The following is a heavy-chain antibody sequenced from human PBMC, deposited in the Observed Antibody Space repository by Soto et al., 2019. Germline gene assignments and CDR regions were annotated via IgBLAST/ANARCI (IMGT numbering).Heavy chain of an antibody. CDR1: GFTFSSYW. Sequence: GGSLRLSCAASGFTFSSYWMSWVRQAPGKGLEWVANIKQDGSEKYYVDSVKGRFTISRDNAKNSLYLQMNSLGAEDTAVYYCATVVVVAAMKAQPGAYFDYWGQGTLVTVSS. CDR2: IKQDGSEK. D-gene: IGHD2-15*01. J-gene: IGHJ4*02. CDR3: ATVVVVAAMKAQPGAYFDY. V-gene: IGHV3-7*01.